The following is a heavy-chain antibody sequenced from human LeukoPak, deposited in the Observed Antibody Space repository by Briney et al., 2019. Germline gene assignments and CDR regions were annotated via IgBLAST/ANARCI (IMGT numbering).Heavy chain of an antibody. Sequence: GASLKISCKGSGSSFTSYWIGWVRQMPGKGLEWMGIIYPGDSDTRYSPSVQGQVTISADKSITTAYLQWSSLKASDTAMYYCAKLGAYSSSWYGFFDYWGQGTLVAVSS. D-gene: IGHD6-13*01. V-gene: IGHV5-51*01. CDR1: GSSFTSYW. CDR2: IYPGDSDT. J-gene: IGHJ4*02. CDR3: AKLGAYSSSWYGFFDY.